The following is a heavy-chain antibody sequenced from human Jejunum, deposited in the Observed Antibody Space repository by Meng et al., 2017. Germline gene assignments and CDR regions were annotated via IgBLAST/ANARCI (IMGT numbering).Heavy chain of an antibody. CDR2: IKNKADGGTT. J-gene: IGHJ4*02. V-gene: IGHV3-15*01. Sequence: GESLKISCAASGFIFNDAWMNWVRQAPGKGLQWVGRIKNKADGGTTNYPAPVKGRFSISRDDSSNTVFLQMSSLETEDTEVYYCTTGGDCYGSGTDREYWGQGTLVTVSS. CDR1: GFIFNDAW. D-gene: IGHD3-10*01. CDR3: TTGGDCYGSGTDREY.